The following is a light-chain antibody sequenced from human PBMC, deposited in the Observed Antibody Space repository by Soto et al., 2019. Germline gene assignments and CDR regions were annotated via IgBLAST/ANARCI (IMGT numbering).Light chain of an antibody. CDR2: AAS. V-gene: IGKV1-39*01. J-gene: IGKJ5*01. CDR3: QQSYSTPPIT. CDR1: QTISSY. Sequence: DIQMTQSPSSLSASVGDRVTITCRASQTISSYLNWYQQKPGKAPKLLIYAASNLQSGVSSRFSGSGSGTEFTLTISSLQPEDFATYYCQQSYSTPPITFGQGTRLEMK.